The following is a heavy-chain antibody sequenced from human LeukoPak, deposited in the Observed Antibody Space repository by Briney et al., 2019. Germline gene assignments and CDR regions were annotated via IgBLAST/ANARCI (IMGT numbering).Heavy chain of an antibody. CDR1: GFTVSSNY. Sequence: PGGSLRLSCAASGFTVSSNYMSWVRQAPGKGLEWVSVIYSGGNTYYADSVKGRFTISRDNTKNTLYLQMNSLRAEDTAVYYCARGESITIFGAVQTSWAFDIWGQGTMVTVSS. CDR3: ARGESITIFGAVQTSWAFDI. V-gene: IGHV3-53*01. CDR2: IYSGGNT. D-gene: IGHD3-3*01. J-gene: IGHJ3*02.